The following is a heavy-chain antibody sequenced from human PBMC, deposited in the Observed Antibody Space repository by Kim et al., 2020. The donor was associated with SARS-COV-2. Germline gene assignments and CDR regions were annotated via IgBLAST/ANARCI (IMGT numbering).Heavy chain of an antibody. CDR2: IYPGDSDT. Sequence: GESLKISCKGSGYSFTSYWIGWVRQMPGKGLEWMGIIYPGDSDTRYSPSFQGQVTISADKSLSTAYLQWSSLKASDTALYYCARRPYDYGDYVEEDFWGQGTLVTVSS. CDR3: ARRPYDYGDYVEEDF. J-gene: IGHJ4*02. CDR1: GYSFTSYW. V-gene: IGHV5-51*01. D-gene: IGHD4-17*01.